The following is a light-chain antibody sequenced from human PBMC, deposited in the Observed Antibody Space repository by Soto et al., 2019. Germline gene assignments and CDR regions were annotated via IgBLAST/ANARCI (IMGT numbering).Light chain of an antibody. V-gene: IGKV3-20*01. CDR1: QTVGSNY. CDR2: AAS. Sequence: DILLTQSPFTLSLSPGERATLSCRASQTVGSNYLACYHQKPRQPPRLLLYAASSTGTGIPHGICGGGSGTDFSLSISRLEPEDFAVYYCRLYGTSPKSFGQGTKVDIK. CDR3: RLYGTSPKS. J-gene: IGKJ1*01.